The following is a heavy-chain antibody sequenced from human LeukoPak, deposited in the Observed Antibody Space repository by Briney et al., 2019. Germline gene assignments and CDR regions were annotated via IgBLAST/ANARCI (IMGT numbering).Heavy chain of an antibody. CDR1: GGSISSSSYH. V-gene: IGHV4-39*01. J-gene: IGHJ4*02. CDR3: ARQASGYSGYLPKYCFDY. Sequence: PSETLSLTCTVSGGSISSSSYHWGWIRQPPGKGLEWIGTIYYSGSTYYNPSLKSRVAISVDTSKNQFSLKLSSVTAADTAVYYCARQASGYSGYLPKYCFDYWGQGTLVTVSS. CDR2: IYYSGST. D-gene: IGHD5-12*01.